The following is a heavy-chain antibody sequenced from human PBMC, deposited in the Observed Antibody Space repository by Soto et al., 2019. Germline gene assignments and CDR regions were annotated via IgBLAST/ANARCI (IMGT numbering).Heavy chain of an antibody. J-gene: IGHJ3*02. CDR3: ARDPQCSGALSGGGDAFDI. V-gene: IGHV1-18*01. Sequence: GASAKVSCKASGYTFTSCGAAWVRQAPGRGLEWMGGTRVYNRNTNYPQKLQGRVTMTTDTCTNTADMELRSLRSDDTAVYYCARDPQCSGALSGGGDAFDIWGQGTMVTVSS. CDR1: GYTFTSCG. CDR2: TRVYNRNT. D-gene: IGHD2-15*01.